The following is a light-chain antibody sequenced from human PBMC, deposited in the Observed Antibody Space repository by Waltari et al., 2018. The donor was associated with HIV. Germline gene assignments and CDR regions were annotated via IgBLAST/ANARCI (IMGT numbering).Light chain of an antibody. CDR2: DAD. J-gene: IGKJ2*01. CDR1: QHLDTK. V-gene: IGKV3-11*01. CDR3: QRRSTWPPPT. Sequence: EVVLTQSPAILSLSPGDRATLSCRANQHLDTKVAWYQQKPGQAPRLLMYDADKRATGIPARFTGSGSGTEFTLTISSLEPEDSGLYYCQRRSTWPPPTFGQGTKLE.